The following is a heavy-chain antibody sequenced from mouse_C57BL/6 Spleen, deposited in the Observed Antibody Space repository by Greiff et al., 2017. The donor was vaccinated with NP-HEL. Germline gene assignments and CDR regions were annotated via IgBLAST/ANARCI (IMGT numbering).Heavy chain of an antibody. CDR1: GFTFSSYA. J-gene: IGHJ2*01. Sequence: EVKLVESGGGLVKPGGSLKLSCAASGFTFSSYAMSWVRQTPEKRLEWVATISDGGSYTYYPDNVKGRFTISRDNAKNNLYLQMSHLKSEDTAMYYCARGLLWYFDYWGQGTTLTVSS. CDR2: ISDGGSYT. V-gene: IGHV5-4*03. D-gene: IGHD2-10*01. CDR3: ARGLLWYFDY.